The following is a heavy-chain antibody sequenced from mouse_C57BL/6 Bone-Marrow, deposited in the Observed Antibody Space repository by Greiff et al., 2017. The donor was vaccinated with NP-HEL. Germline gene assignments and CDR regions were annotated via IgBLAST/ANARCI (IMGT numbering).Heavy chain of an antibody. Sequence: EVHLVESGGGLVKPGGSLKLSCAASGFTFSDYGMHWVRQAPEKGLEWVAYISSGSSTIYYADTVKGRFTISRDNAKNTLFLQMTSLRSEDTAMYYCARSYYGSSPAWFAYWGQGTLVTVSA. CDR2: ISSGSSTI. CDR3: ARSYYGSSPAWFAY. CDR1: GFTFSDYG. V-gene: IGHV5-17*01. D-gene: IGHD1-1*01. J-gene: IGHJ3*01.